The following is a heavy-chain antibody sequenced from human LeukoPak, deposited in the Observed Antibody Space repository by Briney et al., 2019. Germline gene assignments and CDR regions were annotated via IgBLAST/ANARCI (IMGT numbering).Heavy chain of an antibody. CDR2: ISGSGGST. Sequence: GGSLRLSCAASGFAFSSYAMSWVRQAPGKGLEWVSAISGSGGSTYYADSVKGRFTISRDSSKNTLYLQMNSLRAEDTAVYYCAKGHIDRGVYDYWGQGTLVTVSS. J-gene: IGHJ4*02. V-gene: IGHV3-23*01. D-gene: IGHD3-10*01. CDR1: GFAFSSYA. CDR3: AKGHIDRGVYDY.